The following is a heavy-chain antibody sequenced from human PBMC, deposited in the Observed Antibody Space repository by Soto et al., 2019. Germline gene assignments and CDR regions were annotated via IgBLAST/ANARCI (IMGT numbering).Heavy chain of an antibody. J-gene: IGHJ5*02. Sequence: QVQLQESGPGLVKPSQTLSLTCTVSGGSISSGGYYWSWIRQHPGKGLEWIGYIYYSGSTYYNPSLKSRVTIAVDTSKNQFSLKLSSVAAADTAVYYCARGGGFYYGSGKDNWFDPWGQGTLVTVSS. CDR1: GGSISSGGYY. D-gene: IGHD3-10*01. CDR2: IYYSGST. CDR3: ARGGGFYYGSGKDNWFDP. V-gene: IGHV4-31*03.